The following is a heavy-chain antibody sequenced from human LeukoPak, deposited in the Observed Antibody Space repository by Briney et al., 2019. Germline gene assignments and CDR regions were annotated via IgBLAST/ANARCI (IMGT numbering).Heavy chain of an antibody. CDR3: ARAPSYYDFWSGFSPFDY. D-gene: IGHD3-3*01. Sequence: SETLSLTCTVSGGSISSGSYYWSWIRQPAGKGLEWIGRIYTSGSTNYNPSLKSRVTISVDTSKNQFSLKLSSVTAADTAVYYCARAPSYYDFWSGFSPFDYWGQGTLVTVSS. CDR1: GGSISSGSYY. J-gene: IGHJ4*02. CDR2: IYTSGST. V-gene: IGHV4-61*02.